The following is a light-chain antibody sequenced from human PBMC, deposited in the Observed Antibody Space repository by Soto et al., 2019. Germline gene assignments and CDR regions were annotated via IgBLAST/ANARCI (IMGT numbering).Light chain of an antibody. V-gene: IGKV1-5*03. CDR2: KAS. CDR1: QTISSW. J-gene: IGKJ5*01. Sequence: DIQMTQSPSTLSGSVGDRVTITCRASQTISSWLAWYQQKPGKAPKLLIYKASTLQSGVPSRFSGSGSGTEFTLTISSLQPDDFAVYYCQQYHNWPITFGQGTRLEIK. CDR3: QQYHNWPIT.